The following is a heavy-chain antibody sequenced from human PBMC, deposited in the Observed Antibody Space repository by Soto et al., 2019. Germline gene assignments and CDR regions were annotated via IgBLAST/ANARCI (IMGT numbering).Heavy chain of an antibody. J-gene: IGHJ4*02. Sequence: QVQLVQSGAEVKKPGSSVKVSSKASGGTFSSYAISWVRQAPGQGLEWMGGIIPIFGTANYAQKFQGRVTITADESTSTAYMELSSLRSEDTAVYYCARDRRAAREKGYFDYWGQGTLVTVSS. V-gene: IGHV1-69*01. CDR3: ARDRRAAREKGYFDY. CDR1: GGTFSSYA. D-gene: IGHD6-6*01. CDR2: IIPIFGTA.